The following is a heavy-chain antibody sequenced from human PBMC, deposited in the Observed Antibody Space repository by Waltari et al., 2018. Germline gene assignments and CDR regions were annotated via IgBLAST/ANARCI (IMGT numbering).Heavy chain of an antibody. V-gene: IGHV3-33*03. D-gene: IGHD3-16*01. CDR1: GFTFSNYG. Sequence: QDQLVESGGGVVQPGGSLGLPCVPSGFTFSNYGMHWVRQAPGKGLVWVAVISYDGSKRFYADAVKGRFTISRDNSKNILYLQMNSLRADDTAMYYCVGGQMGDFWGQGTLVTVSS. J-gene: IGHJ4*02. CDR2: ISYDGSKR. CDR3: VGGQMGDF.